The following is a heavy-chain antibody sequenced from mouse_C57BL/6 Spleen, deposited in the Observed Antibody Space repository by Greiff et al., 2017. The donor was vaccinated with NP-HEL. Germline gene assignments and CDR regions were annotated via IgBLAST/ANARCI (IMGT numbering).Heavy chain of an antibody. V-gene: IGHV1-69*01. CDR2: IDPSDSYT. CDR3: ARGGDTTAPGTMDY. CDR1: GYTFTSYW. D-gene: IGHD1-2*01. Sequence: QVQLQQPGAELVMPGASVKLSCKASGYTFTSYWMHWVKQRPGQGLEWIGEIDPSDSYTNYNQKFKGKSTLTVDKSSSTAYMQLSSLTSEDSAVYYCARGGDTTAPGTMDYWGQGTSVTVSS. J-gene: IGHJ4*01.